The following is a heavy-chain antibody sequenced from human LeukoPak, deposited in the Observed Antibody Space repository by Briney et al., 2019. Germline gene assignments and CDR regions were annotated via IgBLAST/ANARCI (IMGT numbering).Heavy chain of an antibody. J-gene: IGHJ4*02. Sequence: SETLSLTCTVSGGSINSYYWSWIRQPPGKGLEWIGEINHSGSTSYNPSLKSRVTMSVDTSKNQFSLKLSSVTAADTAVYYCARLSSRRFPPTYSFDRRNYFDYWGQGTLVTVSS. V-gene: IGHV4-34*01. CDR3: ARLSSRRFPPTYSFDRRNYFDY. CDR1: GGSINSYY. CDR2: INHSGST. D-gene: IGHD3-22*01.